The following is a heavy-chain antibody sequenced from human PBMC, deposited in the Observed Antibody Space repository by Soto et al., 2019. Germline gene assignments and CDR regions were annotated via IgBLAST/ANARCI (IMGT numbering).Heavy chain of an antibody. CDR1: GYKFTAYY. CDR2: INPGSGAT. V-gene: IGHV1-2*02. CDR3: AKDAARTSGWYYFDF. D-gene: IGHD6-19*01. J-gene: IGHJ4*02. Sequence: ASVKVSCKASGYKFTAYYMHWVRQAPGQGLEWMGWINPGSGATSYAQTFQGRVTMTRDTSINTVYMEVSSLRADDTAVYYCAKDAARTSGWYYFDFWGQGTLVTVSS.